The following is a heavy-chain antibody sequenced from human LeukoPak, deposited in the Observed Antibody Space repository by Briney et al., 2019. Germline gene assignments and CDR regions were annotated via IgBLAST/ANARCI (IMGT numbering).Heavy chain of an antibody. CDR2: IIPIFSIA. D-gene: IGHD6-6*01. CDR1: GGTFSSYA. V-gene: IGHV1-69*04. Sequence: SVKVSCKASGGTFSSYAISWVRQAPGQGLEWMGRIIPIFSIANYAQKFQGRVTITADKSTSTAYMELSSLRSEDTAVYYCARGQKEYSSSSATQRFDPWGQGTLVTVSS. CDR3: ARGQKEYSSSSATQRFDP. J-gene: IGHJ5*02.